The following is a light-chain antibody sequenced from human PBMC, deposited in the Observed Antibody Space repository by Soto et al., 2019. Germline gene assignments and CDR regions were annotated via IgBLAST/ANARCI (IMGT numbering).Light chain of an antibody. V-gene: IGKV3-11*01. Sequence: EIVLTQSPATLSLSPGERATLSCRASQSVSSYLAWYQQKPGQAPRLLIYDASNRATGIPARFSGSGSGTDFTLTISSLEPEDFAVYYCQQRSNWPQGTFGQGIRLEIK. CDR2: DAS. CDR1: QSVSSY. CDR3: QQRSNWPQGT. J-gene: IGKJ5*01.